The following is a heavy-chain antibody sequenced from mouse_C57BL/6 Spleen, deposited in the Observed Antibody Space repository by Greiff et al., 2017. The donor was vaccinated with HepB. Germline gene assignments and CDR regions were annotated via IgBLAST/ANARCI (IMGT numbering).Heavy chain of an antibody. CDR2: IDPANGNT. D-gene: IGHD1-1*01. CDR1: GFNIKNTY. V-gene: IGHV14-3*01. Sequence: VQLKQSVAELVRPRASVKLSCTASGFNIKNTYMHWVKQRPEQGLEWIGRIDPANGNTKYAPKFQGKATITADTSSNTAYLQLSSLTSEDTAIYYCARDCTVVGDYYAMDYWGQGTSVTVSS. CDR3: ARDCTVVGDYYAMDY. J-gene: IGHJ4*01.